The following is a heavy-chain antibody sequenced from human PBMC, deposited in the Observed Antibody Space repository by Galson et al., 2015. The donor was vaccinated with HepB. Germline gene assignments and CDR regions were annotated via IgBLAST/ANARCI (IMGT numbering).Heavy chain of an antibody. V-gene: IGHV4-39*01. J-gene: IGHJ3*02. CDR1: GGSISSSSYY. Sequence: ETLSLTCPVSGGSISSSSYYWGWIRQPPGKGLEWIGSIYYSGSTYYNPSLKSRVTISVDTSKNQFSLKLSSVTAADTAVYYCARRILTGTTDAFDIWGQGTMVTVSS. CDR3: ARRILTGTTDAFDI. CDR2: IYYSGST. D-gene: IGHD3-9*01.